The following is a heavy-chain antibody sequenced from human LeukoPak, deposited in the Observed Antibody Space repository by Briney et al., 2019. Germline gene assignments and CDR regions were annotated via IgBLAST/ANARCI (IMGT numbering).Heavy chain of an antibody. J-gene: IGHJ5*02. V-gene: IGHV6-1*01. CDR3: ARGPKTGWFDH. CDR2: TYYRSKWYT. D-gene: IGHD3-9*01. CDR1: GDSISSTSTA. Sequence: SQTLSLTCAISGDSISSTSTAWHWIRQSPSRGLEWLGRTYYRSKWYTDYAESVKSRLVINPDTSKNEFTLQMTSVTSSDTAIYFCARGPKTGWFDHWGQGTLVTVSS.